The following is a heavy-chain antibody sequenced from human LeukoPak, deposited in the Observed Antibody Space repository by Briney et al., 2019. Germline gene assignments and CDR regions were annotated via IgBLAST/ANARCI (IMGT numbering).Heavy chain of an antibody. CDR1: GFTFSSYE. CDR2: ISSSGSTI. V-gene: IGHV3-48*03. CDR3: ARSTPKLPGYYFDY. D-gene: IGHD5-24*01. J-gene: IGHJ4*02. Sequence: GGSLRLSCAASGFTFSSYEMNWVRQAPGKGLEWVSYISSSGSTIYYADSVKGRFTISRDNAKNSLYLQMNSLRAEHTAVYYCARSTPKLPGYYFDYWGQGTLVTVSS.